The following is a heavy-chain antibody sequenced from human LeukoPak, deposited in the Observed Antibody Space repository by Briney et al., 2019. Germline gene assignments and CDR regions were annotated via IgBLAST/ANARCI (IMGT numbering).Heavy chain of an antibody. J-gene: IGHJ4*02. D-gene: IGHD6-13*01. CDR3: ARGPYSSSWFYFEY. CDR1: GFTFSSHG. V-gene: IGHV3-33*01. CDR2: IWFDGTNK. Sequence: GGSLRLSCAASGFTFSSHGMHWVRQAPGKGLEWVAVIWFDGTNKFYADSVKGRFTISRDNSKNTLYLQMNSLRAEDTAVYYCARGPYSSSWFYFEYWGLGTLVAVSS.